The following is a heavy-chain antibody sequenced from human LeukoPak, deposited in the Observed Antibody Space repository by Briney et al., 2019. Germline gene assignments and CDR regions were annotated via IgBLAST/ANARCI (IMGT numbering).Heavy chain of an antibody. J-gene: IGHJ4*02. CDR3: VKDDSYYYDSSGYPH. CDR1: GFTFSTYF. D-gene: IGHD3-22*01. CDR2: ISSNGGST. Sequence: GGSLRLSCSASGFTFSTYFMHWVRQAPGKGLEYVSAISSNGGSTYYADSVKARFTISRDNSKNTLYLQMSSLRAEDTAVYHCVKDDSYYYDSSGYPHWGQGTLVTVSS. V-gene: IGHV3-64D*09.